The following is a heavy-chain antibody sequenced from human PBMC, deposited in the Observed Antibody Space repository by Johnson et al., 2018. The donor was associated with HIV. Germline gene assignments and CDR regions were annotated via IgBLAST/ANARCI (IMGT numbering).Heavy chain of an antibody. D-gene: IGHD6-13*01. J-gene: IGHJ3*02. CDR3: TARWAAAGDAFDI. CDR2: IRSKTDGGTT. CDR1: GFTFNNAW. Sequence: AQLVESGGGLVKPGGSLRLSCAASGFTFNNAWMSWVRQAPGKGLEWLGRIRSKTDGGTTDYAEPVKGRFTISRDDLKNTLYLQMNSLKSEDTAVYYCTARWAAAGDAFDIWGQGTMVTVSS. V-gene: IGHV3-15*01.